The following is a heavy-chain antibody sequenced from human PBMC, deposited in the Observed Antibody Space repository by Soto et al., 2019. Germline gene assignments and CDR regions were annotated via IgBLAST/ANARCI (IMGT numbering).Heavy chain of an antibody. Sequence: QVQLVQSGAEVKKSGASVKVSCKASGYTFTSYDISWVRQATGQGLEWMGWINPNNGNTGYAQKFQGRVTVTRDSSISTVFMELSSLSSKDTAVYFCARTSSGTRGGFDPWGQGTRVTVSS. V-gene: IGHV1-8*01. D-gene: IGHD1-7*01. CDR2: INPNNGNT. J-gene: IGHJ5*02. CDR3: ARTSSGTRGGFDP. CDR1: GYTFTSYD.